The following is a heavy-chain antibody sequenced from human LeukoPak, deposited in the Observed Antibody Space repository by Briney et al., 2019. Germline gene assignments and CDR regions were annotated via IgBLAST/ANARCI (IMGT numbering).Heavy chain of an antibody. D-gene: IGHD6-19*01. Sequence: ASVKVSCKASGYTFTSYGISWVRQAPGQGLEWMGWISAYNGNTNYAQKLQGRVTMTTDTSTSTAYMELRSLRSDDTAVYYCARVNEEQWLVDLDYFDYWGQGTLVTVSS. V-gene: IGHV1-18*01. CDR3: ARVNEEQWLVDLDYFDY. CDR1: GYTFTSYG. CDR2: ISAYNGNT. J-gene: IGHJ4*02.